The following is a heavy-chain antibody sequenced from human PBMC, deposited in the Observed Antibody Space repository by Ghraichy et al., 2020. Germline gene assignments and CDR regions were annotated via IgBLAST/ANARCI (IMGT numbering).Heavy chain of an antibody. V-gene: IGHV3-23*01. CDR3: AKAGGYCSGGSCYAYYYYGMDV. Sequence: GGSLRLSCAASGFTFSSYAMSWVRQAPGKGLEWVSAISGSGGSTYYADSVKGRFTISRDNSKNTLYLQMNSLRAEDTAVYYCAKAGGYCSGGSCYAYYYYGMDVWGQGTTDTVSS. D-gene: IGHD2-15*01. CDR2: ISGSGGST. CDR1: GFTFSSYA. J-gene: IGHJ6*02.